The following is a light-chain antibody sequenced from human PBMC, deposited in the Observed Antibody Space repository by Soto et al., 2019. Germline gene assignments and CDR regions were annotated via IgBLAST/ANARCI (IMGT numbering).Light chain of an antibody. V-gene: IGKV3-15*01. CDR3: QQYNNWPWT. CDR2: GAS. J-gene: IGKJ1*01. Sequence: EIVLTQSPGTLSLSPGERSTLSCMSSQSVSSSYLVWHQQKPGQAPRLLIYGASTRATGFPARFSGSGSGTDFTLTISSLQSEDFAVYYCQQYNNWPWTFGQGTKVDIK. CDR1: QSVSSSY.